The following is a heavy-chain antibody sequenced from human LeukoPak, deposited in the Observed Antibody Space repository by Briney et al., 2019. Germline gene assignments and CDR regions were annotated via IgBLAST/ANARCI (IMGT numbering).Heavy chain of an antibody. Sequence: GGSLRLSCAASGFTFSSYAMSWVRQAPGKGLEWVSGISGSGENTYYVDSVKGRFTISRDDSKNTLYLQMTNLRVEDTAVYFCAQDRFVSSGRDDYWGQGTLVTVSS. D-gene: IGHD6-19*01. V-gene: IGHV3-23*01. CDR3: AQDRFVSSGRDDY. CDR1: GFTFSSYA. CDR2: ISGSGENT. J-gene: IGHJ4*02.